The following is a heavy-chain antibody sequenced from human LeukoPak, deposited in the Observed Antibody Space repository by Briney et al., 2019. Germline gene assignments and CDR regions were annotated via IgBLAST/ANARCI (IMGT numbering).Heavy chain of an antibody. Sequence: GGSLRLSCAASGFTFSSYAMSWVRQAPGKGLEWVSAISGSGGSTYYADSMKGRFTISRDNSKNTLYLQMNSLRAEDTAVYYCAEEPVAGLEYYFDYWGQGTLVTVSS. CDR1: GFTFSSYA. CDR3: AEEPVAGLEYYFDY. D-gene: IGHD6-19*01. CDR2: ISGSGGST. J-gene: IGHJ4*02. V-gene: IGHV3-23*01.